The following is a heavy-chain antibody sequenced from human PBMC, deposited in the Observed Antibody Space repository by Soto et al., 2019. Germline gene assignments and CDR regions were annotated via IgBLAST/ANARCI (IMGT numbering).Heavy chain of an antibody. CDR3: ARGVATIGP. V-gene: IGHV4-59*01. CDR1: GDSISSYY. Sequence: SETLSLTCTVSGDSISSYYWSWIRQPPGKGLEWIGYIYYSGSTNYNPSLKSRVTISVDTPKNQFSLKLTSLIAADTAVYYCARGVATIGPWGQGALVTVSS. J-gene: IGHJ5*02. CDR2: IYYSGST. D-gene: IGHD5-12*01.